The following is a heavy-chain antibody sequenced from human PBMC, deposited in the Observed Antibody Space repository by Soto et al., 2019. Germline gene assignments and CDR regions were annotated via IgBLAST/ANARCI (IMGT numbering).Heavy chain of an antibody. CDR2: IYPGDSDT. V-gene: IGHV5-51*01. J-gene: IGHJ4*02. CDR1: GYSFTSYW. D-gene: IGHD5-12*01. Sequence: GESLKISCKGSGYSFTSYWIGWVRQMPGKGLEWMGIIYPGDSDTRYSPSFQGQVTISADKSISTAYLQWSSLKASDTAMYYCARQLYSGYDMDLFDYWGQGTLVTVSS. CDR3: ARQLYSGYDMDLFDY.